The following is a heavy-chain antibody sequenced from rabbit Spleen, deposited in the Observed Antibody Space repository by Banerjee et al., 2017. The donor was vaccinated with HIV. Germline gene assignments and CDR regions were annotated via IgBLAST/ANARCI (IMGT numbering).Heavy chain of an antibody. V-gene: IGHV1S45*01. Sequence: QEQLVESGGGLVQPEGSLTLTCKASGVSFSDKDVMCWVRQAPGKGLEWIACINGVTGKALYATWAKGRFTFSKTSSTTVTLQMTSLTAADTATYFCARGGTFSINSGFYFDLWGQGTLVTVS. J-gene: IGHJ4*01. CDR1: GVSFSDKDV. CDR2: INGVTGKA. CDR3: ARGGTFSINSGFYFDL. D-gene: IGHD1-1*01.